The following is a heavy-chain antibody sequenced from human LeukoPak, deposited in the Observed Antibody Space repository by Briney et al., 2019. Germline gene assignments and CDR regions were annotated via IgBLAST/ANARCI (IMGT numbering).Heavy chain of an antibody. Sequence: SETLSLTCTVSGGSISTYYWSWIRQSPGKGLEWTGNIYYSGVTNYNPSLKSRVTISVDTSKNQFSLKLTSVIAADTAVYYCARSTTVIAAGGFDIWGQGTMVTVSS. CDR1: GGSISTYY. CDR3: ARSTTVIAAGGFDI. J-gene: IGHJ3*02. CDR2: IYYSGVT. D-gene: IGHD4-17*01. V-gene: IGHV4-59*08.